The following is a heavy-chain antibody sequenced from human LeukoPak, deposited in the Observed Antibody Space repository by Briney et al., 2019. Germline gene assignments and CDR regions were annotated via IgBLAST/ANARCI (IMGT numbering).Heavy chain of an antibody. CDR1: GGSISSGGYY. J-gene: IGHJ4*02. D-gene: IGHD3-22*01. Sequence: SETLSLTCTVSGGSISSGGYYWSWIRQPPGKGLEWIGYIYHSGSTYYNPSLKSRVTISVDTSKNQFSLKLSSVTAADTAVYYCARDDSSGYSIDYWGRGTLVTVSS. V-gene: IGHV4-30-2*01. CDR3: ARDDSSGYSIDY. CDR2: IYHSGST.